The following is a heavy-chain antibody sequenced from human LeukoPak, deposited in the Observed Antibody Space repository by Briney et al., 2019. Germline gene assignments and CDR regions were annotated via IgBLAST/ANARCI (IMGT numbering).Heavy chain of an antibody. CDR1: RFTFSSYW. Sequence: PGGSLRLSCAASRFTFSSYWMSWVRQAPGKGLEWVANIKQDGSEKYYVDSVKGRFTISRDNAKNSLNLQLNSLRAEDTAVYYCARLNSYGFYYFDYWGRGTLVTVSS. D-gene: IGHD5-18*01. J-gene: IGHJ4*02. CDR2: IKQDGSEK. V-gene: IGHV3-7*01. CDR3: ARLNSYGFYYFDY.